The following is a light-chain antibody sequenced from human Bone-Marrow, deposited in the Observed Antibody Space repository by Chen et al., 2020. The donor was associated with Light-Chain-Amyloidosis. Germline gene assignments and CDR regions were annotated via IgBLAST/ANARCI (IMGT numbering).Light chain of an antibody. CDR3: QQSYSTPRT. CDR2: AAS. J-gene: IGKJ1*01. CDR1: QSISSY. Sequence: DIQMTQSPSSLSASVGDRVTITCRASQSISSYLNWYQQKPGKAPKLLIYAASSLQSGVPSRFSGSGYGTDFPLTSSSLQPEDFATYYCQQSYSTPRTFGQGTKVEIK. V-gene: IGKV1-39*01.